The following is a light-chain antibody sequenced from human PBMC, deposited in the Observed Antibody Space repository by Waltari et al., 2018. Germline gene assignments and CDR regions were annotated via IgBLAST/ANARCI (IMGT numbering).Light chain of an antibody. J-gene: IGKJ1*01. Sequence: EIVMTQSPATLSVSPGERATLSCRASQIVSSNLAWYQQKPGQAPRLLIYGASTRATGIPARFSGSGSGTEFTRTISSLQSEDFAVYYCQQYNNWPPWTFGQGTKVEIK. CDR1: QIVSSN. CDR3: QQYNNWPPWT. V-gene: IGKV3-15*01. CDR2: GAS.